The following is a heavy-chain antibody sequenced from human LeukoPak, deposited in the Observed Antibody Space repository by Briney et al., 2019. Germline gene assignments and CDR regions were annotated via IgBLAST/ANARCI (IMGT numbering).Heavy chain of an antibody. V-gene: IGHV3-30*01. CDR2: ISYDGSNK. CDR3: ARPSTKDYDSSGYYGAFDI. D-gene: IGHD3-22*01. Sequence: GGSLRLSCAASGFTFSSYAMHWVRQAPGKGLEWVAVISYDGSNKYYADSVKGRFTISRDNSKNTLYLQMNSLRAEDTAVYYCARPSTKDYDSSGYYGAFDIWGQGIMVTVSS. CDR1: GFTFSSYA. J-gene: IGHJ3*02.